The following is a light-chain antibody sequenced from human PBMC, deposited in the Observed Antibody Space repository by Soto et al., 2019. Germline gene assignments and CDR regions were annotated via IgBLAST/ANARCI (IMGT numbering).Light chain of an antibody. V-gene: IGLV2-14*01. CDR1: SSDIGRYNY. Sequence: QSALTQPASVSGSPGQSITISCTGTSSDIGRYNYVSWYQQHPGKDPKLIIYEVSNRPSGISNRFSGSKSGSTASLTISGLQAEDEAHYYCNSYTSSTTLYVFGTGTKVTVL. J-gene: IGLJ1*01. CDR2: EVS. CDR3: NSYTSSTTLYV.